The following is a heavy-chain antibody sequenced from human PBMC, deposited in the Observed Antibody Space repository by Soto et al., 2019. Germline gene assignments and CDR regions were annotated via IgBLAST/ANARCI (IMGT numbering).Heavy chain of an antibody. CDR3: ARVYRVWSGYYPLYWFDP. Sequence: SETLSLTCTVSGDSISSGDYYWSWIRQPPGKGLEWVGYIYYSGSTYYNPSLKSRVTISVDTSKNQFSLKLSSVTAADTAVYYCARVYRVWSGYYPLYWFDPWGQGTLVTVSS. D-gene: IGHD3-3*01. J-gene: IGHJ5*02. CDR1: GDSISSGDYY. V-gene: IGHV4-30-4*01. CDR2: IYYSGST.